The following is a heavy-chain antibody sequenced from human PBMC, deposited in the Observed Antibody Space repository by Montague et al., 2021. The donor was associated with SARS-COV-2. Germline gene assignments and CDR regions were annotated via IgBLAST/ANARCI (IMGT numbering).Heavy chain of an antibody. CDR2: IYDNGNV. Sequence: SETLSLTCAVSGGSIRNYYWSWIRQPPGRGLEWIAYIYDNGNVDYNPSLKSRVTILVDTSKNQFSLKLSSVTAADTAVYYCAAQTDYYYYSLDVWGQGTTATVS. V-gene: IGHV4-59*08. CDR3: AAQTDYYYYSLDV. CDR1: GGSIRNYY. J-gene: IGHJ6*02.